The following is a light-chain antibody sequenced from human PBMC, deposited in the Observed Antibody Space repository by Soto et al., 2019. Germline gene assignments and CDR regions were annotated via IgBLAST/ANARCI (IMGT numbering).Light chain of an antibody. CDR1: SSDVGGYNY. J-gene: IGLJ2*01. CDR3: CSYAGSYSVV. V-gene: IGLV2-11*01. Sequence: QSALTQPRSVSGSPGQSVTISCTGTSSDVGGYNYVSWYQQYPGKAPKLMIYDVSQRPSGVPDRFSGSKPGNTASLTISGLQAEDEADYFCCSYAGSYSVVFGGGTKLTVL. CDR2: DVS.